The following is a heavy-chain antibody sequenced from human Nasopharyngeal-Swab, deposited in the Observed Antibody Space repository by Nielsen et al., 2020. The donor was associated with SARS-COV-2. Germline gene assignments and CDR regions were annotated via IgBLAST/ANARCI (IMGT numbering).Heavy chain of an antibody. CDR3: ARQHVGELDY. Sequence: GESLKISCKGSGYSFISYWISWVHQMPGKGLEWMGRIDPSDSYTNYSPSFQGHVTISADKSISTAYLQWSSLKASDTAMYYCARQHVGELDYWGQGTLVTVSS. CDR1: GYSFISYW. D-gene: IGHD3-10*01. CDR2: IDPSDSYT. V-gene: IGHV5-10-1*01. J-gene: IGHJ4*02.